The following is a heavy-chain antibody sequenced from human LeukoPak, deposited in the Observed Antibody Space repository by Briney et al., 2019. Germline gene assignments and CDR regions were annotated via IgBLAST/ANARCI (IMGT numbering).Heavy chain of an antibody. CDR1: GFTFSSYW. D-gene: IGHD3-22*01. J-gene: IGHJ4*02. V-gene: IGHV3-7*01. Sequence: GGSLRLSCAASGFTFSSYWMSWVRQAPGKGLEWVANIKQDGSEKYYVDSVKGRFTISRDNAKNSLYLQMNSLRAEDTAVYYCARAVEDYYDGSGQYYFDYWGQGTLVTVSS. CDR2: IKQDGSEK. CDR3: ARAVEDYYDGSGQYYFDY.